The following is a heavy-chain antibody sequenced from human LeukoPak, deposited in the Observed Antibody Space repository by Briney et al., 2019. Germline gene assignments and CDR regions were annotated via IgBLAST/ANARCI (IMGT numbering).Heavy chain of an antibody. Sequence: GRSLRLSCAASGFTLSSYGMQWVREAPGKGLEGGAGIWFDGSHKYYSYSLKRRFTISRDNSKNTLYLQMNRLRAEDTAVYYCARDSGYYDSSGYRSLDYWGQGTLVTVSS. CDR2: IWFDGSHK. CDR1: GFTLSSYG. D-gene: IGHD3-22*01. CDR3: ARDSGYYDSSGYRSLDY. V-gene: IGHV3-33*01. J-gene: IGHJ4*02.